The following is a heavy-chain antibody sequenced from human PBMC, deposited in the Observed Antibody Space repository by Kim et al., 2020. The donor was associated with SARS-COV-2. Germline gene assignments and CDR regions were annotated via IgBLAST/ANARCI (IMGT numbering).Heavy chain of an antibody. J-gene: IGHJ6*02. CDR3: AHDLLHDYGDFYYGMDV. V-gene: IGHV1-46*01. CDR1: GYTFTSYY. Sequence: ASVKVSCKASGYTFTSYYMHWVRQAPGQGLEWMGIINPSGGSTSYAQKFQGRVTMTRDTSTSTVYMELSSLRSEDTAVYYCAHDLLHDYGDFYYGMDVWGQGTTVTVSS. D-gene: IGHD4-17*01. CDR2: INPSGGST.